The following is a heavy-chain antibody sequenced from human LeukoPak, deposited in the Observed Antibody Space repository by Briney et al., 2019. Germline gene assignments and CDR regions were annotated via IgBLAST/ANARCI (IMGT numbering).Heavy chain of an antibody. D-gene: IGHD6-19*01. V-gene: IGHV1-69*04. CDR3: ARERYSSGWYDYYYGMDV. J-gene: IGHJ6*02. Sequence: ASVKVSCKASGGTFSSYAISWVRQAPGQGLEWMGRIIPILGIANYAQKFQGRVTITADKSTSTAYMELSSLRSEDTAVYYCARERYSSGWYDYYYGMDVWGQGTTVTVSS. CDR1: GGTFSSYA. CDR2: IIPILGIA.